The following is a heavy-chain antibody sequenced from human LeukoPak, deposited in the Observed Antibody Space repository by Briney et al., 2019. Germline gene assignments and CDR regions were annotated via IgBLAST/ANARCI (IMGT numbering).Heavy chain of an antibody. CDR3: AKNPRLQGWIYFDS. Sequence: GGSLRLSCAASGFTFSSYSMSWVRQAPGKGLEWVSSISGSGGRIDYADSVKGRFTISRDNSKNTLSLQMNSLTAEDTAVYYCAKNPRLQGWIYFDSWGQGILVTVSS. CDR2: ISGSGGRI. V-gene: IGHV3-23*01. J-gene: IGHJ4*02. CDR1: GFTFSSYS. D-gene: IGHD2-21*02.